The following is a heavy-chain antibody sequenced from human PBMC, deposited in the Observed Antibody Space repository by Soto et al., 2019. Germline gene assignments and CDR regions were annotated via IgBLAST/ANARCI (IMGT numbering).Heavy chain of an antibody. CDR1: GFTFSDYY. D-gene: IGHD6-6*01. CDR3: ARSYIAARPWWFDP. Sequence: GGSLRLSCAASGFTFSDYYMSWIRQAPGKGLEWVSYISSSSSYTNYADSVKGRFTISRDNAKNSLYLQMNSLRAEDTAVYYCARSYIAARPWWFDPWGQGTLVTVS. J-gene: IGHJ5*02. V-gene: IGHV3-11*06. CDR2: ISSSSSYT.